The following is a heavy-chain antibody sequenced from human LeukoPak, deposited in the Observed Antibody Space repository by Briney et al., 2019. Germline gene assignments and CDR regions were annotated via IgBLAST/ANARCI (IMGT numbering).Heavy chain of an antibody. D-gene: IGHD2-15*01. CDR2: IYSGGST. V-gene: IGHV3-53*01. CDR1: GFTVSSNY. CDR3: EDGIRYCSGGSCIDY. J-gene: IGHJ4*02. Sequence: GGSLGLSCAASGFTVSSNYLSWVRQAPGKELEWVSVIYSGGSTYYAVSVKGRFTISRDNSRNTLYLQMNSLRAEETFFFQAEDGIRYCSGGSCIDYWGQGTLVTVSS.